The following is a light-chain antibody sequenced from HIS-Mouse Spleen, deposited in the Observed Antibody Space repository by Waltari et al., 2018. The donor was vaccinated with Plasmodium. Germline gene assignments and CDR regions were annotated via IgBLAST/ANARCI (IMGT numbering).Light chain of an antibody. CDR1: SSDVGVYNY. CDR2: EVS. J-gene: IGLJ2*01. CDR3: SSYAGSNNLV. Sequence: QSALTQPPSASGSPGQSVTIPCTGTSSDVGVYNYVSWYQQHPAKSPKLRIYEVSTRPSGVPDRFSGSKSGNTASLTVSALQAEDEADYYCSSYAGSNNLVFGGGTKLTVL. V-gene: IGLV2-8*01.